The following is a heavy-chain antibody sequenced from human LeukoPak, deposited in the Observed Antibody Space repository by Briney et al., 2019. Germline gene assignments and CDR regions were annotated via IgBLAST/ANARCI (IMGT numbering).Heavy chain of an antibody. CDR2: IDGDGSST. V-gene: IGHV3-74*01. J-gene: IGHJ4*02. CDR3: ARGYSGYFYY. D-gene: IGHD5-12*01. CDR1: GFTFGSYS. Sequence: PGGSLRLSCAASGFTFGSYSMNWVRQAPGKGLVWVSRIDGDGSSTNYADSVKGRFTISRDNAKNTLYLQMNSLRAEDTAVYYCARGYSGYFYYWGQGTLVTVSS.